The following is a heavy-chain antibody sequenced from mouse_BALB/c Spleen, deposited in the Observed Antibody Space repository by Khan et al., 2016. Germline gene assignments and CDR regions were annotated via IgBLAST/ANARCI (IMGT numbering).Heavy chain of an antibody. J-gene: IGHJ4*01. Sequence: QIQLVQSGPELKKPGETVKISCKASGYTFTNYGMNWVRRAPGKGLQWMGWMNPYTGEPTYTDDFKGRFAFSLETSASTAYLQINNLKNEDTATYFCARSTYYGYYYAMDYWGQGTSVTVSS. V-gene: IGHV9-3-1*01. CDR2: MNPYTGEP. CDR1: GYTFTNYG. D-gene: IGHD1-2*01. CDR3: ARSTYYGYYYAMDY.